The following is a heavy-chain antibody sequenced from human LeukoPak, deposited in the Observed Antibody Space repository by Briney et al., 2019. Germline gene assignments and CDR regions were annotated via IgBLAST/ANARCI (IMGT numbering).Heavy chain of an antibody. V-gene: IGHV3-21*01. CDR3: AREGRGYCSSTSCYRVYYYYYMDV. CDR1: GFTFSSYS. Sequence: GGSLRLSCAASGFTFSSYSMNWVRQAPGKGLEWVSSISSSSSYIYYADSVKGRFTISRDNAKNSLYLQMNSLRAEDTAVYYCAREGRGYCSSTSCYRVYYYYYMDVWGKGTTVTVSS. D-gene: IGHD2-2*01. J-gene: IGHJ6*03. CDR2: ISSSSSYI.